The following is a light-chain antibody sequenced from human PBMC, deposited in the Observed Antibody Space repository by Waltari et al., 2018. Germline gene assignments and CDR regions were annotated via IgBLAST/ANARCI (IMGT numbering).Light chain of an antibody. J-gene: IGLJ2*01. V-gene: IGLV1-44*01. Sequence: QSVLTQPPSASGTPGRRVPIPCSGSSPNIGSNTVNWYQQLPGTAPKLLIYSNNQRPSGVPDRFSGSKSGTSASLAISGLQSEDEADYYCAAWDDSLNGVVFGGGTKLTVL. CDR2: SNN. CDR3: AAWDDSLNGVV. CDR1: SPNIGSNT.